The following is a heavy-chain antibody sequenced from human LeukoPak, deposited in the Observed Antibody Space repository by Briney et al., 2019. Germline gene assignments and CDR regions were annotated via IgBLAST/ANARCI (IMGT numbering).Heavy chain of an antibody. Sequence: SETLSLTCTVSGGSISSSSYYWGWIRQPPGKGLEWIGSIYYSGSTYYNPSLKSRVTISVDTSKNQFSLKLSSVTAADTAVYYCARGRISGTRLWGQGTMVTVSS. V-gene: IGHV4-39*07. CDR1: GGSISSSSYY. J-gene: IGHJ3*01. CDR2: IYYSGST. CDR3: ARGRISGTRL. D-gene: IGHD2/OR15-2a*01.